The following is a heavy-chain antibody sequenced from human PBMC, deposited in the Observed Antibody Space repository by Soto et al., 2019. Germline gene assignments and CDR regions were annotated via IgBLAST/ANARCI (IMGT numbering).Heavy chain of an antibody. CDR3: ARDTAGGFDI. CDR1: GFAFSIYW. Sequence: GGSLRLSCAASGFAFSIYWMSWVRQAPGKGLEWVANIKKDGSEQYYVDSVKGRFTVSRDNAKNSLYLQMNSLRAEDTAVYYCARDTAGGFDIWGQGTMVTVSS. D-gene: IGHD6-13*01. V-gene: IGHV3-7*01. CDR2: IKKDGSEQ. J-gene: IGHJ3*02.